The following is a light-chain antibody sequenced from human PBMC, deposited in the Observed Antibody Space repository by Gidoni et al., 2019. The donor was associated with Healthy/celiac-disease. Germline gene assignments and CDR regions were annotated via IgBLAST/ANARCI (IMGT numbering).Light chain of an antibody. V-gene: IGKV1-39*01. CDR2: AAS. CDR3: RQSYSTPRT. Sequence: DIQMTQSPSSLSASVGDRVTITCRASQSISSYLNWYQQKPGKAPKLLIYAASSLQSRVPSRFSVSGSGTDFSLSISSLLPEDFATYYCRQSYSTPRTFGQGTKLEIK. J-gene: IGKJ2*01. CDR1: QSISSY.